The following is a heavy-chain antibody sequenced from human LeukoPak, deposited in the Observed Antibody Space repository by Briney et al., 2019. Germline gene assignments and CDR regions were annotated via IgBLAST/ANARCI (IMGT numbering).Heavy chain of an antibody. Sequence: PGGSLILSCAASGFTFSSYSMYWVRQAPGKGLEWVSSISSSSSYIYYADSVKGRFTISRDNAKNSLYLQMNSLRAEDTAVYYCAREGYSSGTYFDYWGQGTLVTVSS. J-gene: IGHJ4*02. V-gene: IGHV3-21*01. D-gene: IGHD6-19*01. CDR3: AREGYSSGTYFDY. CDR1: GFTFSSYS. CDR2: ISSSSSYI.